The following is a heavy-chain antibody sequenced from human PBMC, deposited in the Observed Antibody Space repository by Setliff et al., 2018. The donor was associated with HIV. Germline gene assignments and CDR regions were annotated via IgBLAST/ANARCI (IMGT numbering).Heavy chain of an antibody. V-gene: IGHV1-46*01. CDR2: INPSGGST. CDR3: GRNRGNGWYYYDS. CDR1: GYTFTSYS. Sequence: ASVKVSCKASGYTFTSYSLHWVRRAPGQGLEWMGVINPSGGSTAYAENFQGRVTMTRDTSTSTVYMEVRGLRSDDTAVYYCGRNRGNGWYYYDSWGQGTLVTVSS. J-gene: IGHJ4*02. D-gene: IGHD3-22*01.